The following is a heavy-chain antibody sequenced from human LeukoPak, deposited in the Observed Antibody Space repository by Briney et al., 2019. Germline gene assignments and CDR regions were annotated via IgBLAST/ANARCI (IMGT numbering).Heavy chain of an antibody. CDR1: GFTFSSYA. J-gene: IGHJ6*02. CDR2: ISGSGGST. Sequence: PGGSLRLSCAASGFTFSSYAMSWVRQAPGKGLEWVSAISGSGGSTYYADSVKGRFTISRDNSKNTLYLQMNSLRAEDTAVYYCARDKEDEGWFGDPYYYYGMDVWGQGTTVTVSS. V-gene: IGHV3-23*01. CDR3: ARDKEDEGWFGDPYYYYGMDV. D-gene: IGHD3-10*01.